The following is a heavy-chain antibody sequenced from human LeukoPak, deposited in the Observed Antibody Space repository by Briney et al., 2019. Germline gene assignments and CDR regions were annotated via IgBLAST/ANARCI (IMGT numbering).Heavy chain of an antibody. V-gene: IGHV4-61*02. CDR3: ASGRRRWAPYAFDI. J-gene: IGHJ3*02. CDR1: GGSRRRGWYS. Sequence: SQTVSLKGTVCGGSRRRGWYSGGWVPQPAGKGLEWIGRIYTSGSTNYNPPLKSRLTISVDTSKNQFSLKLSSVTAPAPALYCWASGRRRWAPYAFDIWGPGTMVTVSS. CDR2: IYTSGST. D-gene: IGHD1-26*01.